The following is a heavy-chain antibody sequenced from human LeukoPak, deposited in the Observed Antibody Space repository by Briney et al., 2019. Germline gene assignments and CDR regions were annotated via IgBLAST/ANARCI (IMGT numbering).Heavy chain of an antibody. CDR3: ARARVGATSDDALDI. J-gene: IGHJ3*02. Sequence: SETLSLTCTVSGGSMSTYYWSWIRQPPGKGLEWIGYIHYSGSTSYNPSLRSRVTISGDRSKNQFSLKLSSVIAADTAVYYCARARVGATSDDALDIWGQGTTVTVSS. D-gene: IGHD1-26*01. CDR1: GGSMSTYY. CDR2: IHYSGST. V-gene: IGHV4-59*01.